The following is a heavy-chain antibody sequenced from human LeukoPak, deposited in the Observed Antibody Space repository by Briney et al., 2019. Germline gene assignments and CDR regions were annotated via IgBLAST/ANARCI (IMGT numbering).Heavy chain of an antibody. V-gene: IGHV3-73*01. CDR3: TRLGPGIAVAGSDY. J-gene: IGHJ4*02. CDR1: GFTFSGSA. Sequence: GGSLRLSCAASGFTFSGSAMHWVRQASGKGLEWVGRIRSKANSYATAYAASVKGRFTISRDDSKNTAYLQMNSLKTEDTAVYYCTRLGPGIAVAGSDYWGQGAMVTVSS. CDR2: IRSKANSYAT. D-gene: IGHD6-19*01.